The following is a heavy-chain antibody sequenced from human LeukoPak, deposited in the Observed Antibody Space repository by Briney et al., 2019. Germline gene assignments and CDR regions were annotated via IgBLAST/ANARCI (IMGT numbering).Heavy chain of an antibody. J-gene: IGHJ5*02. D-gene: IGHD5-24*01. CDR1: GGSISSGSYY. Sequence: PSQTLSLTCTVSGGSISSGSYYWSWIRQPAGKGLEWIGRIYTSGSTNYNPSLKSRVTISVDTSKNQFSLKLSSVTAADTAVYYCARDTGVEMATIRVNWFDPWGQGTLVTVSS. V-gene: IGHV4-61*02. CDR3: ARDTGVEMATIRVNWFDP. CDR2: IYTSGST.